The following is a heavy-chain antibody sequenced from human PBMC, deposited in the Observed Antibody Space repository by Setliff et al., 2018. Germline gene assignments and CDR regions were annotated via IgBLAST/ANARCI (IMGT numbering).Heavy chain of an antibody. V-gene: IGHV4-34*01. Sequence: SETLSLTCAVYGGSFSTYYWIWIRQPPGKGREWIGEINHSGSTNYNPSLKSRVTISVDTSKNQFSLKLSSVTAADTAVYYCARVPAGEWLPHDWYFDLWGRGTLVTVSS. CDR3: ARVPAGEWLPHDWYFDL. J-gene: IGHJ2*01. D-gene: IGHD3-3*01. CDR1: GGSFSTYY. CDR2: INHSGST.